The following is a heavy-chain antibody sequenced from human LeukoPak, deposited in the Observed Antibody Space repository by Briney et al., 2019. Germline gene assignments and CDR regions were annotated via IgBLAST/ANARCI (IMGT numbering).Heavy chain of an antibody. V-gene: IGHV1-46*01. D-gene: IGHD2-8*01. CDR3: ARDPYKDIVLIGQNWFDP. Sequence: ASVKVSCEASGYIFTNYYMHWVRQAPGQGLEWMGIINPSGGRTSYAQKFQGRVTMTRDTSTSTVYMELSSLRSEDTAVYYCARDPYKDIVLIGQNWFDPWGQGTLVTVSS. J-gene: IGHJ5*02. CDR2: INPSGGRT. CDR1: GYIFTNYY.